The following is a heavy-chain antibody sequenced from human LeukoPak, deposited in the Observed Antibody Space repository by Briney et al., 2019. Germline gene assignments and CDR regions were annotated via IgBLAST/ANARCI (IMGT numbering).Heavy chain of an antibody. D-gene: IGHD3-22*01. CDR2: INHSGST. Sequence: SETLSLTCAVYGGSFSGYYWSWIRQPPGKGLEWIGEINHSGSTNYNPSLKSRVTISVDTSKNQFSLKLSSVTAADTAVYYCARVKGDSSAPDAFDIWGQGTMVTVSS. V-gene: IGHV4-34*01. J-gene: IGHJ3*02. CDR1: GGSFSGYY. CDR3: ARVKGDSSAPDAFDI.